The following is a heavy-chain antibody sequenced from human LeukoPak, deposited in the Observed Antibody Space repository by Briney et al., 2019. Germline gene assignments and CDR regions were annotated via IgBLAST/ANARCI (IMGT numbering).Heavy chain of an antibody. CDR2: IYYSGST. Sequence: PSQTLSLTCTVSGGSISSGDYYWSWIRQPPGKGLEWIGYIYYSGSTNYNPSLKSRVTISVDTSKNQFSLKLSSVTAADTAVYYCARAPYGSGSYYFDYWGQGTLVTVSS. D-gene: IGHD3-10*01. V-gene: IGHV4-61*08. CDR3: ARAPYGSGSYYFDY. J-gene: IGHJ4*02. CDR1: GGSISSGDYY.